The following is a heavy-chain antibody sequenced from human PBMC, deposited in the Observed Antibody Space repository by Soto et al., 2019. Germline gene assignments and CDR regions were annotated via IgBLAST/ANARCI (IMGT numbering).Heavy chain of an antibody. D-gene: IGHD3-10*01. V-gene: IGHV4-59*08. CDR3: ARVRTTLDFYYYYMDV. CDR1: GDSISDDY. Sequence: QVQLQESGPGLVKPSETLSLTCTVSGDSISDDYWTWIRQPPGKALEWIGYVYYSGSTSYNPSFNSRVTIAVDTSKTQFSLKLNSVTAADTPVYYCARVRTTLDFYYYYMDVWGIGTTVTVSS. CDR2: VYYSGST. J-gene: IGHJ6*03.